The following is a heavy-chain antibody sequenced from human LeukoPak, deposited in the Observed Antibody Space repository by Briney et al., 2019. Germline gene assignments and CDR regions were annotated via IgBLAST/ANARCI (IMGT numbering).Heavy chain of an antibody. Sequence: GGSLRLSCAASGFTFSSYEMNWVRQAPGKGLEWVSYISSSGSTIYYADSVKGRFTISRDNAKNSLYLQMNSLRAEDTAVYYCARAPRDDFWSGINWFDPWGQGTLVTVSS. J-gene: IGHJ5*02. D-gene: IGHD3-3*01. CDR2: ISSSGSTI. CDR1: GFTFSSYE. V-gene: IGHV3-48*03. CDR3: ARAPRDDFWSGINWFDP.